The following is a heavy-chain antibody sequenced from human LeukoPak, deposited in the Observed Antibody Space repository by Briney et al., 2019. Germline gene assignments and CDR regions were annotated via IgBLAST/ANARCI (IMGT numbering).Heavy chain of an antibody. CDR2: ISGSGDST. CDR1: GFTFSSYA. V-gene: IGHV3-23*01. CDR3: AKGPTHDYYDSSGYSALRFDY. D-gene: IGHD3-22*01. J-gene: IGHJ4*02. Sequence: GGSLRLSCVASGFTFSSYAMNWVRQAPGKGLEWVSGISGSGDSTYYADSVKGRFTISRDNSKNTLDLQMNSLRAEGTAVYYCAKGPTHDYYDSSGYSALRFDYRGQGTLVTVSS.